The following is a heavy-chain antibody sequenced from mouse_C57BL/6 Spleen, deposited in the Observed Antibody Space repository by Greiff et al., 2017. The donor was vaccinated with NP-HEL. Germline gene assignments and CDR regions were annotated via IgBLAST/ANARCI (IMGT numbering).Heavy chain of an antibody. J-gene: IGHJ3*01. V-gene: IGHV1-26*01. D-gene: IGHD2-4*01. CDR3: ARSYDYDPAWFAY. CDR2: INPNNGGT. CDR1: GYTFTDYY. Sequence: EVQLQQSGPELVKPGASAKISCKASGYTFTDYYMNWVKQSHGKSLEWIGDINPNNGGTSYNQKFKGKATLTVDKSSSTAYMELRSLTSEDSAVYYCARSYDYDPAWFAYWGQGTLVTVSA.